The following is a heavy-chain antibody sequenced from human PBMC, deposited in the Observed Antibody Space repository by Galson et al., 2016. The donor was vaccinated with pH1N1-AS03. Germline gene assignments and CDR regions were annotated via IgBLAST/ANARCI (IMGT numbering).Heavy chain of an antibody. CDR1: GDSFSNSW. D-gene: IGHD3-10*01. J-gene: IGHJ6*02. Sequence: QSGAEVKQPGESLKISCRGSGDSFSNSWIGWVRQMPGKGLEWMGIIWPGASNTKYSPSFEGQVTISADKSVSTAYLQWSSLTASDTAMYCCAAAYYYASGVPQPRLDAWGQGTTVTVSS. CDR2: IWPGASNT. V-gene: IGHV5-51*01. CDR3: AAAYYYASGVPQPRLDA.